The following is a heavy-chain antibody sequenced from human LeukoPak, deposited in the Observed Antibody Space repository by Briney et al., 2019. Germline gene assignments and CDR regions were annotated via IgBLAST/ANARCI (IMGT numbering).Heavy chain of an antibody. CDR1: VGSIITYY. CDR2: NYNRGTT. V-gene: IGHV4-59*01. CDR3: ARERASAGPHFEH. J-gene: IGHJ4*02. Sequence: SETLSLTCSVSVGSIITYYWSWIRQPPGKGLEWIGYNYNRGTTNYNPSLKSRVTISVDRSKNQFSLSLTSVTAADTAVYYCARERASAGPHFEHWGRGILVTVSS. D-gene: IGHD6-13*01.